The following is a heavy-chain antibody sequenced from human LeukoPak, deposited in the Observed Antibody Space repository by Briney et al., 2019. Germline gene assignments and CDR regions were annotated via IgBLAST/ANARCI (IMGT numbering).Heavy chain of an antibody. CDR3: ARSYCSGGSCYSGWFDP. J-gene: IGHJ5*02. D-gene: IGHD2-15*01. CDR1: IGLNSSYY. Sequence: SETLSLTCSVSIGLNSSYYWSWIRQPPGKGLEWIGYIYYSGSTNDNPSLKSRVTISVDTSKNQFSLKLSSVTAADTAVYYCARSYCSGGSCYSGWFDPWGQRTLVTVSS. V-gene: IGHV4-59*01. CDR2: IYYSGST.